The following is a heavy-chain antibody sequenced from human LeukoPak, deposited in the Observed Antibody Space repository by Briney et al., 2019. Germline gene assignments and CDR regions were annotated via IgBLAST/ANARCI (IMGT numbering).Heavy chain of an antibody. J-gene: IGHJ6*02. CDR1: RFTLSTYW. V-gene: IGHV3-7*01. D-gene: IGHD3-22*01. CDR2: IKQDGSEK. CDR3: ARTDSSGYYGNYGMDV. Sequence: GGSLRLSCAASRFTLSTYWMSWVRQAPGKGLEWVANIKQDGSEKYYVDSVKGRFTISRDNAKNSLYLQMNSLRAEDTAVCYCARTDSSGYYGNYGMDVWGQGTTVTVSS.